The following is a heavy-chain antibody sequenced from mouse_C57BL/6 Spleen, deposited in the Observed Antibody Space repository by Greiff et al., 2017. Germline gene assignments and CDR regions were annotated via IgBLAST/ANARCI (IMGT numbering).Heavy chain of an antibody. J-gene: IGHJ2*01. CDR3: ARSGYGSSLYYFDY. Sequence: VQLQQPGAELVRPGSSVKLSCKASGYTFTSYWLHWVKQRPIQGLEWIGNIDPSDSETHYNQKFKDKATLTVDKSSSTAYMQLSSLTSEDSAVYYCARSGYGSSLYYFDYWGQGTTRTVSS. CDR2: IDPSDSET. D-gene: IGHD1-1*01. CDR1: GYTFTSYW. V-gene: IGHV1-52*01.